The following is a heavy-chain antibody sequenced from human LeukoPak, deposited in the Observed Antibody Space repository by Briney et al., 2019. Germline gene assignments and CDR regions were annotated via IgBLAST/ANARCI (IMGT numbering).Heavy chain of an antibody. J-gene: IGHJ5*02. Sequence: KPSETLSLTCTVSGGSISGNYWSWIRQPPGQGLEWIAYIHSSGYTNYNPSLKSRVTISVDTPNNQFSLKVTSVTAADTAMYYCTKRQGPTSGSYDYFDPWGQGALVTVSS. V-gene: IGHV4-4*09. CDR1: GGSISGNY. CDR2: IHSSGYT. D-gene: IGHD1-26*01. CDR3: TKRQGPTSGSYDYFDP.